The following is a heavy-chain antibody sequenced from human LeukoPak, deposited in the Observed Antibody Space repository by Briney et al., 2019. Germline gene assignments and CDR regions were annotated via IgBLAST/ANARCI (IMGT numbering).Heavy chain of an antibody. D-gene: IGHD3-22*01. CDR3: ARRVYDSSGYYYGAFDY. CDR1: GYSISSGYY. V-gene: IGHV4-38-2*01. J-gene: IGHJ4*02. Sequence: PSETLSLTCAVSGYSISSGYYWGWIRQPPGKGLEWSGSIYHSGSTYYNPSLKSRVTISVDTSKNQFSLKLSSVTAADTAVYYCARRVYDSSGYYYGAFDYWGQGTLVTVSS. CDR2: IYHSGST.